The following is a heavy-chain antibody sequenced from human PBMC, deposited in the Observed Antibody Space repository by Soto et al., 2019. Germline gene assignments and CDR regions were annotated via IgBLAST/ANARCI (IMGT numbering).Heavy chain of an antibody. V-gene: IGHV5-51*01. J-gene: IGHJ6*02. CDR3: ARYLGYCGGGSCYPYGMDV. D-gene: IGHD2-15*01. Sequence: GESLNISCKGSGYSFTSYWIGWVRQMPGKGLEWMGIIYPGDSDTRYSPSFQGQVTISADKSISTAYLQWSSLKASDTATYYCARYLGYCGGGSCYPYGMDVWGQGTTVXVSS. CDR2: IYPGDSDT. CDR1: GYSFTSYW.